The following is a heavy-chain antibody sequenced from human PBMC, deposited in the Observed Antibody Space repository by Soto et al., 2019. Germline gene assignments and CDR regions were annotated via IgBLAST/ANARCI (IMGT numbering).Heavy chain of an antibody. CDR3: AKDFKGLWGGEGFLMGYYYYGLDV. CDR2: ISYDGSNT. V-gene: IGHV3-30*18. J-gene: IGHJ6*02. Sequence: GGSLRLSCAASGFTFSSYGMHWVRQAPGKGLEWVAVISYDGSNTYYADSVKGRFTISRDNSKNTLYLQMNSLRAEDTALYYCAKDFKGLWGGEGFLMGYYYYGLDVWGQGTTVTVSS. CDR1: GFTFSSYG. D-gene: IGHD2-8*01.